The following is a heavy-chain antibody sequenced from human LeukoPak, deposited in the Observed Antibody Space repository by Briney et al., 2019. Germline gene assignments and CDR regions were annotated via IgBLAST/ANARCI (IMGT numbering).Heavy chain of an antibody. CDR3: ARAVDTAMIPETSMDV. V-gene: IGHV3-33*01. D-gene: IGHD5-18*01. Sequence: GGSLRLSCAASGFTFSSYGMHWVRQAPGKGLEWMAVIWYDGSNKYYADSVKGRFTISRDNSKNTLYLQMNSLRAEDTAVYYCARAVDTAMIPETSMDVWGQGTTVTVSS. J-gene: IGHJ6*02. CDR2: IWYDGSNK. CDR1: GFTFSSYG.